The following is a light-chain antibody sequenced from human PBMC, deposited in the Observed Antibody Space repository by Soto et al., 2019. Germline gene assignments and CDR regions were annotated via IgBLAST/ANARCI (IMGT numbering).Light chain of an antibody. Sequence: EIVLTQSPGTLSSSPGERATLSCRASQSVSTSYLAWYQQKPGQAPRLLIYGASNRDTGIPARFSGSGSGTDFTLTISRLEPEDFAVYYCQQYGSSPLTFGGGTKVEIK. V-gene: IGKV3-20*01. J-gene: IGKJ4*01. CDR1: QSVSTSY. CDR2: GAS. CDR3: QQYGSSPLT.